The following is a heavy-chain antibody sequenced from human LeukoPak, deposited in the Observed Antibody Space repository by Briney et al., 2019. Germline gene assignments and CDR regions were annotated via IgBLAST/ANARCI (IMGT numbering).Heavy chain of an antibody. Sequence: SETLSLTCTVSGGSISSGGYYWSWIRQHPGKGLEWIGYIYYSGSTYYNPSLKSRVTISVDTSKNQISLKLSSVTAADTAVYYCARVGSTTADYWGQGTLVTVSS. D-gene: IGHD4-11*01. CDR1: GGSISSGGYY. CDR3: ARVGSTTADY. CDR2: IYYSGST. J-gene: IGHJ4*02. V-gene: IGHV4-31*03.